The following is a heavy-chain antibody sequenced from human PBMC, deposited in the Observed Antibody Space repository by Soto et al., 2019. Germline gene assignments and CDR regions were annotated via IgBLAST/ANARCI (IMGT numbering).Heavy chain of an antibody. CDR1: GGSISSYY. CDR3: ARDSSSWTNWFDP. Sequence: SETLSLTCTVSGGSISSYYWSWIRQPPGEGLEWIGYIYYSGSTNYNPSLKSRVTISVDTSKNQFSLKLSSVTAADTAVYYCARDSSSWTNWFDPWGQGTLVTVSS. CDR2: IYYSGST. V-gene: IGHV4-59*01. J-gene: IGHJ5*02. D-gene: IGHD6-13*01.